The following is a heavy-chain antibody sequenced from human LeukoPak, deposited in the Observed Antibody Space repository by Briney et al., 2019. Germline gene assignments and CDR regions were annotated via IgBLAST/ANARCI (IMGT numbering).Heavy chain of an antibody. Sequence: GGSLKLSCAASGFTFSSYGMHWVRQAPGKGLEWVAYIQYDGSNEQFADSVKGRFSISRDSSKNILYLQMNSLRAEDTAVYYCAELGITMIGGVWGKGTTVTISS. J-gene: IGHJ6*04. D-gene: IGHD3-10*02. CDR3: AELGITMIGGV. CDR2: IQYDGSNE. CDR1: GFTFSSYG. V-gene: IGHV3-30*02.